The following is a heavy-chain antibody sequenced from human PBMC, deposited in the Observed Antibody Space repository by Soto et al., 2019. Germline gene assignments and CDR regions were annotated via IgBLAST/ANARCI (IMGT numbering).Heavy chain of an antibody. CDR1: GFTFSSYW. CDR3: ARECVSSGYYRGRDYYYGIDV. V-gene: IGHV3-74*01. D-gene: IGHD3-22*01. Sequence: GGSLRLSCAASGFTFSSYWMHWVRQAPGKGLVWVSRINSDGSSTSYADSVKGRFTISRDNAKNTVYLQRNSLRAEGTAVYYCARECVSSGYYRGRDYYYGIDVWGQGTTVTVSS. J-gene: IGHJ6*02. CDR2: INSDGSST.